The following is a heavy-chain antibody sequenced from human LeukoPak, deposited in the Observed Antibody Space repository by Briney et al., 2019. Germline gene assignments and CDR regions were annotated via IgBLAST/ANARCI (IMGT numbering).Heavy chain of an antibody. V-gene: IGHV5-51*01. CDR2: IYPGDSDT. Sequence: GESLKISCKGSGYSFTSYWIGWVRQMPGKGLEWMGTIYPGDSDTRYSPSFQGQVTISADKSISTAYLQWSSLKASDTAMYYCARHGSPYYDSSAMVDWGQGTLVTVSS. CDR1: GYSFTSYW. CDR3: ARHGSPYYDSSAMVD. J-gene: IGHJ4*02. D-gene: IGHD3-22*01.